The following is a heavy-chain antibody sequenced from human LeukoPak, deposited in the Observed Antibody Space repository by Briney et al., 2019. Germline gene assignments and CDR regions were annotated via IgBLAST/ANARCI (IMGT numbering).Heavy chain of an antibody. CDR1: GGSIGSSSYY. Sequence: SETLSLTCTVSGGSIGSSSYYWGWIRQPPGKGLEWIGSIYYSGSTYYNPSLKSRVTISVDTSKNQFSLKLSSVTAADTAVYYCARQEGLAPDPGYCSSTSCRRYYFDYWGQGTLVTVSS. V-gene: IGHV4-39*01. J-gene: IGHJ4*02. CDR2: IYYSGST. CDR3: ARQEGLAPDPGYCSSTSCRRYYFDY. D-gene: IGHD2-2*01.